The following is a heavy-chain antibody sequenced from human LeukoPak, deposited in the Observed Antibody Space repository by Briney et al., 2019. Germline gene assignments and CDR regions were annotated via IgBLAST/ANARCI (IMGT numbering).Heavy chain of an antibody. CDR2: IFYSGST. J-gene: IGHJ3*02. V-gene: IGHV4-59*12. D-gene: IGHD3-10*01. CDR1: GGSISSYY. Sequence: SETLSLTCTVSGGSISSYYWSWVRQPPGKGLEWIGNIFYSGSTYYSPSLKSRVTISLDTSRNQFSLKLNSVTAADTAVYYCAKSNGYGLVNIWGQGTMVTVSS. CDR3: AKSNGYGLVNI.